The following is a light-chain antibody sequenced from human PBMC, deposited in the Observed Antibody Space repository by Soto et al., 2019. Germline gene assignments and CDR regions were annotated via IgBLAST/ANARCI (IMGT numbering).Light chain of an antibody. J-gene: IGKJ1*01. CDR3: QQYDNWPPWT. CDR1: QSINKY. Sequence: EIVMTQSPATLSVSPGERATLSCRASQSINKYLAWYQQKPGQAPRLLIFGASTRASGIPARFSGSGSGTEFTLTISSLQSEDFAVYYCQQYDNWPPWTVGQGTKVEFK. V-gene: IGKV3-15*01. CDR2: GAS.